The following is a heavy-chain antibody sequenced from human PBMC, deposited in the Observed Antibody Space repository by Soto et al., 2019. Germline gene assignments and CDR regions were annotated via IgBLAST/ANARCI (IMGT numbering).Heavy chain of an antibody. CDR2: ISAYNGNT. CDR1: GYTFTSYG. CDR3: AREDIVLVPAAPLVAYYYYGMDV. Sequence: QVQLVQSGAEVKKPGASVKVSCKASGYTFTSYGISWVRQAPGQGLEWMGWISAYNGNTNYAQKLQGRVTMTTDTSTSTAYMELRSLRSDDTAVYYCAREDIVLVPAAPLVAYYYYGMDVWGQGTTVTVSS. D-gene: IGHD2-2*01. J-gene: IGHJ6*02. V-gene: IGHV1-18*01.